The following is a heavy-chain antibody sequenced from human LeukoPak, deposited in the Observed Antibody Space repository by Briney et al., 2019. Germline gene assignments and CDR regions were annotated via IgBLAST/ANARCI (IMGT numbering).Heavy chain of an antibody. D-gene: IGHD3-22*01. J-gene: IGHJ4*02. Sequence: GGSLRLSCAASGFTFSSYEMNWVRQAPGKGLEWVSYISSSGSTRYYADSVKGRFTISRDNAKNSLYLQMNSLRAEDTAVYYCAKGPDYYDSSGPGANYWGQGTLVTVSS. V-gene: IGHV3-48*03. CDR1: GFTFSSYE. CDR2: ISSSGSTR. CDR3: AKGPDYYDSSGPGANY.